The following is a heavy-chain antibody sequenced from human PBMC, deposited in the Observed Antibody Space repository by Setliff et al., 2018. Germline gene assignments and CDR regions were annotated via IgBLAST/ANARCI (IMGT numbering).Heavy chain of an antibody. V-gene: IGHV2-5*02. CDR3: AHRGGYGADSLYYFDV. CDR2: IYWAYAK. D-gene: IGHD5-18*01. J-gene: IGHJ4*02. Sequence: SGPTLVNPTQTLTLPCSFSGFSLSSRGMAVGWIRQPPGKALEWLALIYWAYAKRYSPFLKNRLTITQDTSKNQVVLTLTNMDPVDTATYYCAHRGGYGADSLYYFDVWGQGTLVTVSS. CDR1: GFSLSSRGMA.